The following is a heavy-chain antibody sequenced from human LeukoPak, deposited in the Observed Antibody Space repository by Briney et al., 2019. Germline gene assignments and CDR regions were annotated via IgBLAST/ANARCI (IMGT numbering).Heavy chain of an antibody. J-gene: IGHJ4*02. CDR1: GGSFSDYH. V-gene: IGHV4-34*01. D-gene: IGHD2-2*01. CDR2: INHSGST. CDR3: ARRVVPATIDY. Sequence: PSETLSLTCAVYGGSFSDYHWSWIRQPPGKGLEWIGEINHSGSTDYNPSLKSRVTISVDTSKNQFSPKVSFVTAADTALYYCARRVVPATIDYWGQGSLVTVSS.